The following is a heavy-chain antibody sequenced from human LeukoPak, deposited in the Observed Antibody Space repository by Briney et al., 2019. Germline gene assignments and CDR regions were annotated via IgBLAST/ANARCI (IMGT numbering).Heavy chain of an antibody. V-gene: IGHV3-30-3*01. CDR2: ISYDGSNK. CDR3: ARDYYDFWSGYADDAFDI. CDR1: GFTFSSYA. D-gene: IGHD3-3*01. Sequence: GGSLRLSCAASGFTFSSYAMHWVRQAPGKGLEWVAVISYDGSNKYYADSVKGRFTISRDNSKNTLYLQMNSLRAEDTAVYYCARDYYDFWSGYADDAFDIWGQGTMVTVSS. J-gene: IGHJ3*02.